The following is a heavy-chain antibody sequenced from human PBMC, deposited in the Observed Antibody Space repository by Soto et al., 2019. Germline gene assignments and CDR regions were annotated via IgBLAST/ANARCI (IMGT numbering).Heavy chain of an antibody. J-gene: IGHJ4*02. CDR3: ARAEPRDIVVVVAALDY. V-gene: IGHV1-3*01. CDR1: GYTFTSYA. Sequence: ASVKVSCKASGYTFTSYAMHWVRQAPGQRLEWMGWINAGNGNTKYSQKFQGRVTITRDTSASTAYMELSSLRPEDTAVYYCARAEPRDIVVVVAALDYWGQGTLVTVSS. CDR2: INAGNGNT. D-gene: IGHD2-15*01.